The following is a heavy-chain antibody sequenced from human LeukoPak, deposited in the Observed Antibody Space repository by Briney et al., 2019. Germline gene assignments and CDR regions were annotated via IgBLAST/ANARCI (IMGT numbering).Heavy chain of an antibody. V-gene: IGHV4-59*01. D-gene: IGHD5-18*01. CDR3: ARGYGRYFDY. Sequence: KSSETLSLTCTVSNGSISSFYWTWIRQPPGKGLEWIGYIYYTGTTDYNPSLKSRVTISVDTSKNQFSLKLSSVTAADTAVYYCARGYGRYFDYRGQGTLVTVSS. CDR2: IYYTGTT. CDR1: NGSISSFY. J-gene: IGHJ4*02.